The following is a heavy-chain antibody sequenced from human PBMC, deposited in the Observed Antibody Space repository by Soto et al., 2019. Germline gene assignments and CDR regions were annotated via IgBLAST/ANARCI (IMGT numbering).Heavy chain of an antibody. D-gene: IGHD4-17*01. V-gene: IGHV3-30-3*01. CDR3: ASDSQIYGDYYYYGMDV. CDR1: GFTFSSYA. Sequence: GGSLRLSCAASGFTFSSYAMHWVHQAPCKGLEWVAVISYDGSNKYYADSVKGRFTISRDNSKNTLYLQMNSLRAEDTAVYYCASDSQIYGDYYYYGMDVWGKGTTVTVSS. CDR2: ISYDGSNK. J-gene: IGHJ6*04.